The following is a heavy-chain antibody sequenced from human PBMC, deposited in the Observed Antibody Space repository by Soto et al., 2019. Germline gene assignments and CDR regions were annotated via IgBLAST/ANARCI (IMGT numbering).Heavy chain of an antibody. CDR2: IDWDDDK. D-gene: IGHD3-10*01. V-gene: IGHV2-70*01. CDR3: ARICYYGSGSGYYYGMDV. J-gene: IGHJ6*02. CDR1: GFSLSTSGMC. Sequence: SGPTLVNPTQTLTLTCTFSGFSLSTSGMCVSWIRQPPGKALEWLALIDWDDDKYYSTSLKTRPTISKDTSKNQVVLTMTNMDPVDTATYYCARICYYGSGSGYYYGMDVWGQGTTVTVSS.